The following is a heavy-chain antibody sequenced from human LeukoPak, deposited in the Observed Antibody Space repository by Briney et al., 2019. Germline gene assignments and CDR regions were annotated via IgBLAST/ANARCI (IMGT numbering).Heavy chain of an antibody. D-gene: IGHD3-3*01. CDR1: GFTFSSYA. CDR2: ISYDGSNK. J-gene: IGHJ6*02. Sequence: SGGSLRLSCAASGFTFSSYAMHWVRQAPGKGLEWVAVISYDGSNKYYADSVKGRFTISRDNSKNTLYLQMNSLRAEDTAVYYCAKGFPAGVVIRPSTGMDVWGQGTTVTVSS. CDR3: AKGFPAGVVIRPSTGMDV. V-gene: IGHV3-30-3*01.